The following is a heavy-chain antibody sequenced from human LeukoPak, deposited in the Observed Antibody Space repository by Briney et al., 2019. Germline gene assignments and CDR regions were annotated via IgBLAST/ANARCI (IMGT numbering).Heavy chain of an antibody. CDR2: ISAYTGNT. CDR3: ARENVYYDSSDYYPRFDS. D-gene: IGHD3-22*01. V-gene: IGHV1-18*01. CDR1: GYTFTSYG. Sequence: ASVKVSCTASGYTFTSYGISWVRQAPGQGPEWMGWISAYTGNTFYAQKLQGRVTMSTDTSTSTAYMELRSLRSDDTAVYYCARENVYYDSSDYYPRFDSWGQGTLVTVSS. J-gene: IGHJ4*02.